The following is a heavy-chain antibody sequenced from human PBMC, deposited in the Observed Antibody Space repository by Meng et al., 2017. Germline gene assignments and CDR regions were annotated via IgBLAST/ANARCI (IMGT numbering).Heavy chain of an antibody. CDR3: ARGTDYGDYYFDY. Sequence: VQLQERGQGMVTPSGTLSLTCAVSGGSISSSNWWSWVRQPPGKGLEGIGEIYHSGSTNYNPSLKSRVTISVDKSKNQFSLKLSSVTAADTAVYYCARGTDYGDYYFDYWGQGTLVTVSS. V-gene: IGHV4-4*02. J-gene: IGHJ4*02. CDR1: GGSISSSNW. D-gene: IGHD4-17*01. CDR2: IYHSGST.